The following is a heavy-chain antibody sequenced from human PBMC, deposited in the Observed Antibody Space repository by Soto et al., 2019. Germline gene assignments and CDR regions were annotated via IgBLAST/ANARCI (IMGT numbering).Heavy chain of an antibody. V-gene: IGHV1-3*01. CDR1: GYTFTSYA. Sequence: ASVKVSCKASGYTFTSYAMHWVRQAPGQRLEWMGWINAGNGNTKYSQKLQGRVTMTTDTSTSTAYMELRSLRSDDTAVYYCARHSGYANWGQGTLVTVSS. D-gene: IGHD5-12*01. CDR2: INAGNGNT. J-gene: IGHJ4*02. CDR3: ARHSGYAN.